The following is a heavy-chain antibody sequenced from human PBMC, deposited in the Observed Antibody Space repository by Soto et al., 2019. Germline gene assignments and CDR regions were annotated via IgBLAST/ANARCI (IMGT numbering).Heavy chain of an antibody. V-gene: IGHV4-31*03. J-gene: IGHJ4*02. CDR3: ARVDSASWLDY. CDR1: GGSVSNGAHY. CDR2: IYYSGET. Sequence: QVQLHESGPGLVKPSQTLSLTCSVSGGSVSNGAHYWSWIRQRPGKGLEWIGYIYYSGETQYNPSLKSRLTLSVAPSKDQFSVKVTSVTAADTAVYYCARVDSASWLDYWGQGTLVTVSS. D-gene: IGHD2-2*01.